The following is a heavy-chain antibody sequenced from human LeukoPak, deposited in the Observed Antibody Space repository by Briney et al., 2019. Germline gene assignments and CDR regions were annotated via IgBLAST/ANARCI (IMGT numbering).Heavy chain of an antibody. D-gene: IGHD4-17*01. Sequence: PGGSLRLSCAASGFTFSSYSMNWVRQAPGKGLGWVSSISSSSSYIYYADSVKGRFTISRDNAKNSLYLQMNSLRAEDTAVYYCARGTTRYGMDVWGQGTTVTVSS. CDR3: ARGTTRYGMDV. CDR1: GFTFSSYS. V-gene: IGHV3-21*01. J-gene: IGHJ6*02. CDR2: ISSSSSYI.